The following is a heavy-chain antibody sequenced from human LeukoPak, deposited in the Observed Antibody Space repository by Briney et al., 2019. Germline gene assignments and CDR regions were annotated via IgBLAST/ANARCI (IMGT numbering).Heavy chain of an antibody. CDR3: ARIADARTGRTFADY. Sequence: TSETLSLTCTVSGGSISSYYWSWIRQPPGKGLEWIGYIYYSGSTNYNPSLKSRVTISVDTSKNQFSLKLSSVTAADTAVYYCARIADARTGRTFADYWGQGTLVTVSS. CDR1: GGSISSYY. D-gene: IGHD1-1*01. J-gene: IGHJ4*02. CDR2: IYYSGST. V-gene: IGHV4-59*01.